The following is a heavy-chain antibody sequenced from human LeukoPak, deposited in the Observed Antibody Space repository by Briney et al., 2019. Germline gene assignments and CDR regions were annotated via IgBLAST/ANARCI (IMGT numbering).Heavy chain of an antibody. Sequence: SETLSLTCTVSVDSISSYYWSWIRQPPGKGLERIGYIYYSGSTNYSPSLKSRVTISVDTSKNQFSLKLSSVTAADTAVYYCARSERIIMILGGAFDIWGQGTVVTVSS. CDR1: VDSISSYY. D-gene: IGHD3-22*01. J-gene: IGHJ3*02. CDR2: IYYSGST. CDR3: ARSERIIMILGGAFDI. V-gene: IGHV4-59*08.